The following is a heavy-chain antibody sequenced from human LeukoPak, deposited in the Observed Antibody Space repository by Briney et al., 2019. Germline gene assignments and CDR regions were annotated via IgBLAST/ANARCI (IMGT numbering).Heavy chain of an antibody. D-gene: IGHD1-1*01. CDR1: GGSFSGYY. CDR2: INHSGTT. CDR3: ATNWNDAWENYFDY. Sequence: SETLSLTCAVYGGSFSGYYWSWIRQPPGKGLEWIGEINHSGTTNYNPSLKSRVTISVDTSKNQFSLKLSSVTAADTAVYYCATNWNDAWENYFDYWGQGTLVTVSS. V-gene: IGHV4-34*01. J-gene: IGHJ4*02.